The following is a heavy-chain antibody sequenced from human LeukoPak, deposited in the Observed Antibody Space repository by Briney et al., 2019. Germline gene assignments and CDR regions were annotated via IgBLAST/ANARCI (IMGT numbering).Heavy chain of an antibody. Sequence: GGSLRLSCEASGFSFSTYAMSWVRQAPGKGLEWVSGISSGGGITFYADSVKGRFTISRDDSKNTVYLQMISLRVEDTAVYYCAKYRHDSSGGRNFDYWGQGTLVTVSS. CDR3: AKYRHDSSGGRNFDY. CDR2: ISSGGGIT. CDR1: GFSFSTYA. J-gene: IGHJ4*02. D-gene: IGHD3-22*01. V-gene: IGHV3-23*01.